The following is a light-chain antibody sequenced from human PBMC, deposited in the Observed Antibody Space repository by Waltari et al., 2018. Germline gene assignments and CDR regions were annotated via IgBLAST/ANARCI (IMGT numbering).Light chain of an antibody. CDR3: QVWDANTDPGV. Sequence: SYVLTQPPSVSVAPGGTARINCGGNNIESKRMHWYRQRPGQAPVVVISYDNDRAAGIPERFSGSNSGNTATLTISRVEAGDEADYYCQVWDANTDPGVFGTGTEVTVL. J-gene: IGLJ1*01. CDR2: YDN. CDR1: NIESKR. V-gene: IGLV3-21*01.